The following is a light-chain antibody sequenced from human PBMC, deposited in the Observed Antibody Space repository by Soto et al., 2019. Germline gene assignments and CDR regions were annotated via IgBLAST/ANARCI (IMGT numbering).Light chain of an antibody. CDR3: QRHNSAPPVT. Sequence: DIQMTQSPSSLSASVGDRVTISCRASQDINTYLAWYQQKPGKAPKLLIYAASTLQSGVPSRFSGSGSGTAFTLTISSLQPEDVATYYCQRHNSAPPVTFGPGNKVD. V-gene: IGKV1-27*01. J-gene: IGKJ3*01. CDR2: AAS. CDR1: QDINTY.